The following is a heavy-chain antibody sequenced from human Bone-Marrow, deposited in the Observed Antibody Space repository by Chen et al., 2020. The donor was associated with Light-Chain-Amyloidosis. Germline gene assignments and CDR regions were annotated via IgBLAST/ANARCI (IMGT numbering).Heavy chain of an antibody. D-gene: IGHD5-12*01. Sequence: EVQLEQSGPEVKKPGESRKISGKGTGYTFPNYWIGWVRQMPGKGLEWMGFIYPDDSDARYSPSFEGQVTISADKSITTAYLQWRSLKASDTAMYYCARRRDGYNFDYWGQGTLVTVSS. CDR1: GYTFPNYW. CDR2: IYPDDSDA. J-gene: IGHJ4*02. CDR3: ARRRDGYNFDY. V-gene: IGHV5-51*01.